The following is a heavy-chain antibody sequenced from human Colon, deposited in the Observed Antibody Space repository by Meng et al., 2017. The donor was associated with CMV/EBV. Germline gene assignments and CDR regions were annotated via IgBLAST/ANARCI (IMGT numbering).Heavy chain of an antibody. J-gene: IGHJ4*02. D-gene: IGHD3-22*01. CDR2: ISSSSSYI. CDR1: GFTFSSYT. V-gene: IGHV3-21*01. Sequence: GESLKISCAASGFTFSSYTMNWVRQAPAKGLEWVSSISSSSSYIYYADSVKGRFTISRDNAENSLYLQMNSLMAEDTAVYYCARATYYYDDSAFGHWGQGTLVTVSS. CDR3: ARATYYYDDSAFGH.